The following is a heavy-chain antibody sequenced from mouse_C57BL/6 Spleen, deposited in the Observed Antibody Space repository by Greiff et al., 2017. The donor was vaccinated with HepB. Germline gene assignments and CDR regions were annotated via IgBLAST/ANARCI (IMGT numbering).Heavy chain of an antibody. CDR2: ISYDGSN. V-gene: IGHV3-6*01. D-gene: IGHD1-1*01. J-gene: IGHJ4*01. CDR3: ARVTVVNAMDY. Sequence: EVQLQQSGPGLMKPSQSLSLTCSVTGYSITSGYYWNWIRQFPGNKLEWMGYISYDGSNNYNPSLKNRISITRDTSKNQFFLKLNSVTTEDTATYYCARVTVVNAMDYWGQGTSVTVSS. CDR1: GYSITSGYY.